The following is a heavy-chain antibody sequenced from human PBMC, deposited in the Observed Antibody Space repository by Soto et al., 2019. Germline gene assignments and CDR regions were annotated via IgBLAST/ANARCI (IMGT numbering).Heavy chain of an antibody. Sequence: QVQLVQSGAAVKKPGSSVKVSCKPSGGPFSSYAISWVRQAPGQGLEWMGGIIPLSGTQNYARKFPGRVTITAYESTSTVYMDLSSLRSEDTAVYYCATSSGYGGNSTFDSWGQGTLVTVSS. CDR3: ATSSGYGGNSTFDS. J-gene: IGHJ4*02. D-gene: IGHD4-17*01. CDR2: IIPLSGTQ. V-gene: IGHV1-69*01. CDR1: GGPFSSYA.